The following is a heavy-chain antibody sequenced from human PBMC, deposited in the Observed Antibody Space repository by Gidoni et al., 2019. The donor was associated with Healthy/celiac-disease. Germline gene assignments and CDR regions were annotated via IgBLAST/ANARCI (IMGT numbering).Heavy chain of an antibody. J-gene: IGHJ3*02. V-gene: IGHV3-53*01. Sequence: EVQLVESGGGLIQPGGSMILSCAASGFTVSSNYMSWVRQAPRKGLEWVSVIYSGGSTYYADSVKGRFTISRDKSKNTLYLQMNSLRAEDTAVYYCARYCSSTSCPIRLHAFDIWGQGTMVTVSS. CDR2: IYSGGST. D-gene: IGHD2-2*01. CDR3: ARYCSSTSCPIRLHAFDI. CDR1: GFTVSSNY.